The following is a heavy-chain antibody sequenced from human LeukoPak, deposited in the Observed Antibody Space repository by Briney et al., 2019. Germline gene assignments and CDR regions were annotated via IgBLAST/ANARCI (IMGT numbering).Heavy chain of an antibody. CDR1: GYTFTSYY. CDR3: ARGVAAAGTGQGYRTNWFDP. D-gene: IGHD6-13*01. Sequence: ASVKVSCKASGYTFTSYYMHWVRQAPGQGPEWMGIINPSGGSTSYAQKFQGRVTMTSDTSTSTVYMELSSLRSEDTARYYCARGVAAAGTGQGYRTNWFDPWGQGTLVTVSS. J-gene: IGHJ5*02. V-gene: IGHV1-46*01. CDR2: INPSGGST.